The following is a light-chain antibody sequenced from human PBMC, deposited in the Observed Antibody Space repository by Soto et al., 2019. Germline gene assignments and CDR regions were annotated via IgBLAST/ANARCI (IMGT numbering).Light chain of an antibody. Sequence: DIVLTQSPDSLAVSLGERATINCKSSQSVLYSSNNKNYLAWYQQKPGQPPKLLIHWASTRKSGVPDRFSGSGSGTDFTLTISSPQAEDVAVYYCQQYYSTPLTFGGGTKVEIK. V-gene: IGKV4-1*01. CDR3: QQYYSTPLT. J-gene: IGKJ4*01. CDR1: QSVLYSSNNKNY. CDR2: WAS.